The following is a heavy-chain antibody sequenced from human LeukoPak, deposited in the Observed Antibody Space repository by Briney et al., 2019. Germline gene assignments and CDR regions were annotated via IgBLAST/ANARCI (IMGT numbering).Heavy chain of an antibody. CDR2: IRYDGSNK. Sequence: GGSLRLSCAASGFTFSSYGMHWVRQAPGKGLEWVAFIRYDGSNKYYADSVKGRFTISRDNSKNTLYLQMNSLRAEDTAVYYCAKDSLLPFPRYSSGWYYFDYWGQGTLVTVSS. D-gene: IGHD6-19*01. V-gene: IGHV3-30*02. CDR3: AKDSLLPFPRYSSGWYYFDY. CDR1: GFTFSSYG. J-gene: IGHJ4*02.